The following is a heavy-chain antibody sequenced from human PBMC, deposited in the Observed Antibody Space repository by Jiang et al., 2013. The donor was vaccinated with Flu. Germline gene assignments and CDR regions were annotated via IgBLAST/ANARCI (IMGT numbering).Heavy chain of an antibody. J-gene: IGHJ4*02. CDR1: GGSISSGGYS. D-gene: IGHD4-17*01. Sequence: EYGSGLVKPSQTLALTCTVSGGSISSGGYSWGWVRQPPGKGLEWLGHVWHSGPTFYNPSLMGRIAISVDMSENQFSLWLTSVTAADTAVYFCGKLVLYADYRRGSYFDFWGQGTLVNVFS. CDR2: VWHSGPT. V-gene: IGHV4-30-2*01. CDR3: GKLVLYADYRRGSYFDF.